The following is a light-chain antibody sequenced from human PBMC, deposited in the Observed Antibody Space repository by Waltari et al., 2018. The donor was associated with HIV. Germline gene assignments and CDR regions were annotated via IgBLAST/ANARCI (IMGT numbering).Light chain of an antibody. Sequence: EIVMPQSPATLSVSPGERVTLSCRASQNVITNLPWYQQTPGQAPSLLVYGPSTRASGIPARFTGGGSGSDFTLTINSLQSEDCGLYYCQQYNGWPRTFGQGTNV. CDR3: QQYNGWPRT. CDR1: QNVITN. J-gene: IGKJ1*01. V-gene: IGKV3-15*01. CDR2: GPS.